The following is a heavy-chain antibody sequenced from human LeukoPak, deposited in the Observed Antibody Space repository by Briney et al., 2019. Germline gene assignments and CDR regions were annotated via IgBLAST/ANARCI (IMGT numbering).Heavy chain of an antibody. D-gene: IGHD5-18*01. V-gene: IGHV7-4-1*02. CDR1: GYTFTSYA. CDR2: INTNTGNP. CDR3: AREIQLWLTYFDY. Sequence: ASVKVSCKASGYTFTSYAMNWVRQAPGQGLEWMGWINTNTGNPTYAQGFTGRFVFSLDTSVSTAYLQISSLKAEDTAVYYCAREIQLWLTYFDYWGREPWSPSPQ. J-gene: IGHJ4*02.